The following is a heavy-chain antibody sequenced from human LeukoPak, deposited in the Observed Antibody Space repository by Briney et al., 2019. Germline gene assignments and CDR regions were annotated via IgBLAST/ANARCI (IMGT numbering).Heavy chain of an antibody. Sequence: ASVKVSCKASGYTFTSYDINWVRQATGQGLEWMGWMNPNSGNTGYAQKFQGRVTMTRNTSISTAYMELSSLRSEDTAVYYCARVPYNWNYEGAYYFDYWGQGTLVTVS. J-gene: IGHJ4*02. V-gene: IGHV1-8*01. CDR3: ARVPYNWNYEGAYYFDY. CDR1: GYTFTSYD. D-gene: IGHD1-7*01. CDR2: MNPNSGNT.